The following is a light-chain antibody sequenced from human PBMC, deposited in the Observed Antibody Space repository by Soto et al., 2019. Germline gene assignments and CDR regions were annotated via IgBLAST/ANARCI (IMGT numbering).Light chain of an antibody. CDR2: GAS. J-gene: IGKJ4*01. V-gene: IGKV3-15*01. CDR1: QSVSSN. Sequence: EIVMTQSPATLSVSPGERATLSCRASQSVSSNLAWYQQKPGQAPRLLIYGASTRATGIPARFSGSGSGTEFTLTISSLQSEDVAVYYCQQYNNFPLTFGGGTKVEIK. CDR3: QQYNNFPLT.